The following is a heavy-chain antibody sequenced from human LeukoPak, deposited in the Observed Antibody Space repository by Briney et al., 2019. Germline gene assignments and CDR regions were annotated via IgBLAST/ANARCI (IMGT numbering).Heavy chain of an antibody. D-gene: IGHD2-2*01. J-gene: IGHJ3*02. CDR3: ARVGHRYCSSTSCYVGAFDI. CDR2: IYHSGST. CDR1: GYSISSGYY. Sequence: PSETLSLTCAVSGYSISSGYYWGWIRQPPGKGLEWIGSIYHSGSTYYNPSLKSRVTISVDTSKNQFSLELSSVTAADTAVYYCARVGHRYCSSTSCYVGAFDIWGQGTMVTVSS. V-gene: IGHV4-38-2*01.